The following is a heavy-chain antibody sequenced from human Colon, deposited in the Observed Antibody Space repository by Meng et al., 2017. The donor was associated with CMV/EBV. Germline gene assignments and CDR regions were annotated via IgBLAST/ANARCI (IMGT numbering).Heavy chain of an antibody. V-gene: IGHV3-21*01. CDR1: GFTFSSYA. CDR2: ISSSSSYI. J-gene: IGHJ6*02. D-gene: IGHD2-2*01. Sequence: GESLKISCAASGFTFSSYAMSWVRQAPGKGLEWVSSISSSSSYIYYADSVKGRFTISRDNAKNSLYLQMNSLRAEDTAVYYCARDDIVVVPAAIAVMDVWGQGTTVTVSS. CDR3: ARDDIVVVPAAIAVMDV.